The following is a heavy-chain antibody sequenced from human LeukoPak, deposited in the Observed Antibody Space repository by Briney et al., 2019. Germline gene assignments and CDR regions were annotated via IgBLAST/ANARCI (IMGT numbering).Heavy chain of an antibody. CDR2: ISSSGSTI. CDR3: ARGGEYYGSGSYYSFDY. V-gene: IGHV3-48*04. D-gene: IGHD3-10*01. J-gene: IGHJ4*02. Sequence: GGSLRLSCAAAGFTFNTYPMNWVRQAPGKGLEWVSYISSSGSTIYYADSVKGRFTISRDNAKNSLYLQMNSLRAEDTAVYYCARGGEYYGSGSYYSFDYWGQGTLVTVSS. CDR1: GFTFNTYP.